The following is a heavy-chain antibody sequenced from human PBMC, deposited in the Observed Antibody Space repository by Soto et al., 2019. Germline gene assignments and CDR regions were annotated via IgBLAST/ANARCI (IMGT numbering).Heavy chain of an antibody. CDR3: VRHAQWIIRAY. D-gene: IGHD5-12*01. CDR2: IYYSVST. V-gene: IGHV4-59*08. Sequence: SETLSLTCTVSGGSISSYYWSWIRQPPGKGLEWIGYIYYSVSTNYNPSLKSRVTISVDTSKNQFSLKLSSVTAADTAVYYCVRHAQWIIRAYWGQGSLVTVSS. J-gene: IGHJ4*02. CDR1: GGSISSYY.